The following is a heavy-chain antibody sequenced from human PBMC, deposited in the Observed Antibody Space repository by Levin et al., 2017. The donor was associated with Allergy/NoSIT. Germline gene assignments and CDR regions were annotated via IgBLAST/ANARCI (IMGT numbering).Heavy chain of an antibody. J-gene: IGHJ3*02. CDR3: ARGVFDSVAFDI. CDR1: GFTFSSYG. V-gene: IGHV3-33*01. D-gene: IGHD3-9*01. CDR2: IWYDGSNK. Sequence: GESLKISCAASGFTFSSYGMHWVRQAPGKGLEWVAVIWYDGSNKYYADSVKGRFTISRDNSKNTLYLQMNSLRAEDTAVYYCARGVFDSVAFDIWGQGTMPPVPS.